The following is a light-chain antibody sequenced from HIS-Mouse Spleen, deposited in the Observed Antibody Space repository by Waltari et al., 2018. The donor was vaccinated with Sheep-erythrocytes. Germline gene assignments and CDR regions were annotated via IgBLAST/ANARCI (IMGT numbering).Light chain of an antibody. Sequence: QSALTQPRSVSGSPGQSVTISCTGTRRDVCGSNYVPWYQQHPGKAPKLMIYDVSKRPSGVPDRFSGSKSGNTASLTISGLQAEDEADYYCCSYAGSYTLVFGGGTKLTVL. CDR3: CSYAGSYTLV. J-gene: IGLJ2*01. CDR2: DVS. V-gene: IGLV2-11*01. CDR1: RRDVCGSNY.